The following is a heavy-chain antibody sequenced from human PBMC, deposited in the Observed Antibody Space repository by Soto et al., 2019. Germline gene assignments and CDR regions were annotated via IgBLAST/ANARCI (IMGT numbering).Heavy chain of an antibody. Sequence: QVQLQQWGAGLLKPSETLSLTCAVYGGSFSGYYWSWIRQPPGKGLEWIGEINHSGSTNYNPSLKSRXXIXVXXSKNQFSLKLSSVTAADTAVYYCARRIAVAGRIDYWGQGTLVTVSS. J-gene: IGHJ4*02. D-gene: IGHD6-19*01. CDR3: ARRIAVAGRIDY. V-gene: IGHV4-34*01. CDR2: INHSGST. CDR1: GGSFSGYY.